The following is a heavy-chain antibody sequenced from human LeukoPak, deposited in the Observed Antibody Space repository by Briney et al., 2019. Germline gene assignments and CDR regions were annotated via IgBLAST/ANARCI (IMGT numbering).Heavy chain of an antibody. Sequence: TGGSLRLSCAASGFTFSPYWMSWVRQAPGKGLEWVANIKQDGSEIYYVDSVKGRFTISRDNSKNTLYLQMNSLRAEDTAVYYCAKLSAGRKNWFDPWGQGTLVTVSS. CDR2: IKQDGSEI. V-gene: IGHV3-7*03. D-gene: IGHD1-1*01. CDR1: GFTFSPYW. CDR3: AKLSAGRKNWFDP. J-gene: IGHJ5*02.